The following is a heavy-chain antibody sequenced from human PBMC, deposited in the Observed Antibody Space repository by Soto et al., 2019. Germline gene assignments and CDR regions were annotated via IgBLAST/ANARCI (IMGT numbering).Heavy chain of an antibody. CDR2: IRPIYDAA. V-gene: IGHV1-69*06. Sequence: QVQLVQSGAELKKPGSSVKVSCKVSGGSFGKLAISWLRHAPVHGPEWVAGIRPIYDAANYADDFRGRITLTADKSTATAYMELSSLRSEDTAIYYCATGTRENYNYWYFDLWGLGTLITVSS. D-gene: IGHD1-7*01. CDR1: GGSFGKLA. CDR3: ATGTRENYNYWYFDL. J-gene: IGHJ2*01.